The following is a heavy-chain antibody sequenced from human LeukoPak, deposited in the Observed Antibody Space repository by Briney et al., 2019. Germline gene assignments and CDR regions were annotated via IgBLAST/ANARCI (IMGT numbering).Heavy chain of an antibody. D-gene: IGHD3-3*01. CDR3: TTDHRNDFWSGYYEPKTFDY. CDR2: IKRKTDGGTT. V-gene: IGHV3-15*01. Sequence: GGSLRLSCAASGFTLSNAWMSWVRQAPGKGLEWVGRIKRKTDGGTTDYAAPVKGRFTISRDDSKNTLYLQMNSLKTEDTAVYYCTTDHRNDFWSGYYEPKTFDYWGQGTLVTVSS. CDR1: GFTLSNAW. J-gene: IGHJ4*02.